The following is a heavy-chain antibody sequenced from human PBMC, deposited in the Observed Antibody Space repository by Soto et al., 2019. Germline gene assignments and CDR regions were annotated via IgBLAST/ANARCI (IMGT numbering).Heavy chain of an antibody. D-gene: IGHD3-10*01. V-gene: IGHV3-11*01. J-gene: IGHJ4*02. CDR1: GFTFSDHY. Sequence: RXESLLLSCAASGFTFSDHYMTWIRQPPGKGLEWVSYISGSGSTIHYADSVKGRFTVSRDNARNSLYLQMNSLRAEDTAFYYCASDPYYYASGYWGQGTLVTVSS. CDR3: ASDPYYYASGY. CDR2: ISGSGSTI.